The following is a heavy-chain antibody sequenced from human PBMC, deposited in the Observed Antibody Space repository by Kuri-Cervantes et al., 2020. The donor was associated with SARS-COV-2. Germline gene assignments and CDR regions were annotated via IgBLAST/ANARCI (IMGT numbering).Heavy chain of an antibody. Sequence: SVNVSCKDSGGTFSSYAISWVRQAPGPGLEWMGGIIPIFGTANYAQQFQGRVTITADESTSTAYMELSSLRSEDTAVDYCAGGIVVPASTRWNWFDPWGQGTLVTVSS. CDR3: AGGIVVPASTRWNWFDP. CDR1: GGTFSSYA. CDR2: IIPIFGTA. D-gene: IGHD2-2*01. V-gene: IGHV1-69*13. J-gene: IGHJ5*02.